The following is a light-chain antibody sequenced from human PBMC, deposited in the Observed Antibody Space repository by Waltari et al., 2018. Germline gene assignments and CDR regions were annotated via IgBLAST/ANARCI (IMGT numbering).Light chain of an antibody. J-gene: IGKJ2*03. CDR2: GAS. V-gene: IGKV3-15*01. CDR3: QQYHNWPGS. CDR1: QSVTNN. Sequence: EIVLTQSTATLSVYLGERAPLSCRASQSVTNNLAWYQHKPGQALRLLIYGASTRATGIPARFSGSGSGTEFTLTISSLQSGDFVVYYCQQYHNWPGSFGQGTKLDIK.